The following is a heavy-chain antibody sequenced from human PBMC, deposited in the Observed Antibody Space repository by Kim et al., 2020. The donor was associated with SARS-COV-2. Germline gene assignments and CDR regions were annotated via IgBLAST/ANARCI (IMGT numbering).Heavy chain of an antibody. D-gene: IGHD4-17*01. J-gene: IGHJ5*02. CDR3: ARQPDYGHPPFDP. V-gene: IGHV4-39*01. Sequence: YNPSVTSRVTISVDTSKNQFSLRLSSVTAADTAVYYCARQPDYGHPPFDPWGQGTLVTVSS.